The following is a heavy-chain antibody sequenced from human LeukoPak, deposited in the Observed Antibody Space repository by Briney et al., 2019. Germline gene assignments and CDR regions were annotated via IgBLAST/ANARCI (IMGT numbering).Heavy chain of an antibody. CDR2: LYISGST. CDR1: GASISSYY. V-gene: IGHV4-4*07. CDR3: ARDLSGSLYFDY. Sequence: PSETLSLTCTVSGASISSYYYNWIRQTAGRGLEWIGRLYISGSTDYNPSLKSRAIISVDTSMNQFSLKLSSVTAADTGVYFCARDLSGSLYFDYWGQGVVLTVSS. J-gene: IGHJ4*02. D-gene: IGHD3-10*01.